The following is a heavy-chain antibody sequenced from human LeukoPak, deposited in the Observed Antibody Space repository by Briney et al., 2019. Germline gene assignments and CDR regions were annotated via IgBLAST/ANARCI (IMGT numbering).Heavy chain of an antibody. J-gene: IGHJ4*02. CDR3: AKDLGPAPGISVGGSGFGY. CDR1: GFTFSSYA. V-gene: IGHV3-64*04. D-gene: IGHD6-19*01. Sequence: GGSLRLSCSASGFTFSSYAMHWVRQAPGKGLEYVSAISSSGGSTYYADSVKGRFTISRDNSKNTLYLQMNSLRAEDTAVYYCAKDLGPAPGISVGGSGFGYWGQGTLVTVSS. CDR2: ISSSGGST.